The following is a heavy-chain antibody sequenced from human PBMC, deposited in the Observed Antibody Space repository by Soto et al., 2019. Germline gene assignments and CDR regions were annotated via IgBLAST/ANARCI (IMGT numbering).Heavy chain of an antibody. CDR3: ARGRHLAVVTDRFDS. J-gene: IGHJ4*02. CDR2: IHPSGGGS. CDR1: GYPFNTYY. D-gene: IGHD2-21*02. V-gene: IGHV1-46*02. Sequence: QVQLVQSGAEVKKPGASVKVSCKSSGYPFNTYYLHWVRQAPGQGLEWMGMIHPSGGGSTYAQKFPGGGTKAMASSTSPVFMGLPSQRSAATAVYYCARGRHLAVVTDRFDSWGQGTLVTVSA.